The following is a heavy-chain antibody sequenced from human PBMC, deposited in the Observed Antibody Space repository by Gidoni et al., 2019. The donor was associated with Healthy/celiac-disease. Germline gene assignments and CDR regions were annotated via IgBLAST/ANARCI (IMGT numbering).Heavy chain of an antibody. D-gene: IGHD3-16*01. Sequence: QVQLVQSGAEVKKPGASVKLSCEASGYSFRYYAIHWVRQAPGERPEWMGWINAGNDNTIFSQKFQDRVTITRDTSARTVYMELSSLRSEDTAVYFCARDGEPCNPNLGTYPGAFDIWGQGTMVTVSS. CDR3: ARDGEPCNPNLGTYPGAFDI. CDR1: GYSFRYYA. V-gene: IGHV1-3*01. J-gene: IGHJ3*02. CDR2: INAGNDNT.